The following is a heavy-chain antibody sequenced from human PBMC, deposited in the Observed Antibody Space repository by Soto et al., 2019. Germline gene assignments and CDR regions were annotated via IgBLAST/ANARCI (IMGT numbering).Heavy chain of an antibody. D-gene: IGHD5-18*01. CDR2: IYYSGST. Sequence: SETLSLTCTVSGGSISSYYWSWIRQPPGKGLEWIGYIYYSGSTNYNPSLKSRVTISVDTSKNQFSLKLSSVTAADTAVYYCARTLYSYGPRFDYWGQGTLVIVSS. V-gene: IGHV4-59*01. J-gene: IGHJ4*02. CDR1: GGSISSYY. CDR3: ARTLYSYGPRFDY.